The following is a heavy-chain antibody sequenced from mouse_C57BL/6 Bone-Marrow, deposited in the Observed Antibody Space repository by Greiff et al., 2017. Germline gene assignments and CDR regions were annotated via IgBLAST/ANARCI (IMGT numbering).Heavy chain of an antibody. V-gene: IGHV5-16*01. CDR2: INYDGSST. J-gene: IGHJ3*01. D-gene: IGHD2-4*01. CDR3: ASVYYEGFAY. Sequence: EVMLVESEGGLVQPGSSMKLSCTASGFTFSDYYMAWVRQVPEKGLEWVANINYDGSSTYYLDSLKGRFIISRDNATNILYLQMSSLKSEDTDTYYCASVYYEGFAYWGQGTLVTVSA. CDR1: GFTFSDYY.